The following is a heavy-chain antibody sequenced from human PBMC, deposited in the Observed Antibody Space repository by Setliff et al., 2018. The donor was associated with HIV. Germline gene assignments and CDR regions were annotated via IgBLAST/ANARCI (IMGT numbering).Heavy chain of an antibody. CDR3: ARAKATRQARPTNCFDP. Sequence: ASVKVSCKASGGTFSSSAISWVRQAPGQGLEWMGGIIPIYGTANYAQKFQGRVTITTDESTSTAYMDLSSLRSEDTAVYYCARAKATRQARPTNCFDPWGQGTLVTVSS. J-gene: IGHJ5*02. CDR2: IIPIYGTA. CDR1: GGTFSSSA. D-gene: IGHD1-1*01. V-gene: IGHV1-69*05.